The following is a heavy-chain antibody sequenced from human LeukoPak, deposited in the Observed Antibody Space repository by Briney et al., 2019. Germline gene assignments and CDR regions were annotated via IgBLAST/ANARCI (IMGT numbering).Heavy chain of an antibody. CDR3: ARSGDYGDYTAY. CDR2: ISTSSRNI. V-gene: IGHV3-48*02. D-gene: IGHD4-17*01. CDR1: GFTFSSDN. Sequence: GVSLRLSFSASGFTFSSDNMNWVRQSPGKGLEWLSYISTSSRNIQYADSVKGRFTISRDNAKNSVYLQMNSLRDEDTAVYYCARSGDYGDYTAYWGQGTLVTVSS. J-gene: IGHJ4*02.